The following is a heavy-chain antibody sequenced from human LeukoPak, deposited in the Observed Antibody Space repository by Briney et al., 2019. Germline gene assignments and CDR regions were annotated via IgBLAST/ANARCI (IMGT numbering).Heavy chain of an antibody. CDR2: IISSSNTI. Sequence: GGSLRLSCAVSGFTFSTHSMNWVRQAPGKGLEWVSYIISSSNTIYYADSVKGRFTISRDDAKNSLYLQMNSLRAGDTAVYYCARAVGHGSGSPRMDVWGKGTTVTVSS. V-gene: IGHV3-48*01. D-gene: IGHD3-10*01. CDR1: GFTFSTHS. CDR3: ARAVGHGSGSPRMDV. J-gene: IGHJ6*04.